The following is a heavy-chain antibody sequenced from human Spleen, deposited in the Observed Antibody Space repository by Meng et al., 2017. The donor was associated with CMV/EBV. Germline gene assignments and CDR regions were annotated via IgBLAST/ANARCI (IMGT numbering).Heavy chain of an antibody. D-gene: IGHD2-21*02. J-gene: IGHJ2*01. Sequence: VQLQASGPGLGKPSETLSLTCTVSGGSISSGDYYWSWIRQPPGKGLEWIGYIYYSGSTYYNPSLKSRVTISVDTSKNQFSLKLSSVTAADTAVYYCARSPYCGGDCRLFDLWGRGTLVTVSS. CDR1: GGSISSGDYY. CDR3: ARSPYCGGDCRLFDL. CDR2: IYYSGST. V-gene: IGHV4-30-4*08.